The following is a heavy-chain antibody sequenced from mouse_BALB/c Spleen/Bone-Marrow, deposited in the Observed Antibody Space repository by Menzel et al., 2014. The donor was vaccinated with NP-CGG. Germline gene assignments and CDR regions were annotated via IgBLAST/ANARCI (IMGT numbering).Heavy chain of an antibody. CDR1: GFTFSSCA. CDR3: AAITTVAY. Sequence: EVQVVESGGGLVKPGGSLKLSCAASGFTFSSCALSWVRRTPEKRLEWVASISSGGTTYYQDSVKGRFTISRDNARNILYLQTSSLGSEDTAIFYCAAITTVAYWGQGTILTVTS. CDR2: ISSGGTT. D-gene: IGHD1-1*01. J-gene: IGHJ2*01. V-gene: IGHV5-6-5*01.